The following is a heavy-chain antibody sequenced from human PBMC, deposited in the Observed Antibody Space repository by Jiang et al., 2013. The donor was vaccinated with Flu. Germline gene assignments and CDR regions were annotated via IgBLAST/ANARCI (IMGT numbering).Heavy chain of an antibody. CDR3: ASSVRITIFGRVDI. Sequence: KSRVTISVDTSKNQFSLKLSSVTAADTAVYYCASSVRITIFGRVDIWGQGTMVTVSS. J-gene: IGHJ3*02. V-gene: IGHV4-30-2*05. D-gene: IGHD3-3*01.